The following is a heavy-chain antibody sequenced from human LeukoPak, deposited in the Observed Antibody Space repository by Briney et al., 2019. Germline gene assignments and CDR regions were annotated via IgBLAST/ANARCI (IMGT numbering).Heavy chain of an antibody. Sequence: SVKVSCKASGYTFTSYDISWVRQAPGQGLEWMGGIIPIFGTANYAQKFQGRVTITTDESTSTAYMELSSLRSEDTAVYYCARGGLSIAAAGQEAYFDYWGQGTLVTVSS. V-gene: IGHV1-69*05. CDR3: ARGGLSIAAAGQEAYFDY. J-gene: IGHJ4*02. CDR2: IIPIFGTA. D-gene: IGHD6-13*01. CDR1: GYTFTSYD.